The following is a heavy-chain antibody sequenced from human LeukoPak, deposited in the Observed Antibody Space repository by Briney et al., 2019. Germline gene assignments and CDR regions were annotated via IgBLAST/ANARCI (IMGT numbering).Heavy chain of an antibody. CDR3: ARGFDDYSNYETLFHFDY. V-gene: IGHV3-53*01. CDR1: GFTVSSNY. J-gene: IGHJ4*02. D-gene: IGHD4-11*01. CDR2: IYSDGRT. Sequence: PGGSLRLSCAASGFTVSSNYMSWVRQAPGKGLEWVSVIYSDGRTYYADSVKGRFTISRDNSKNTLHLQMNSLRAGDTAVYYCARGFDDYSNYETLFHFDYWGQGTLVTVSS.